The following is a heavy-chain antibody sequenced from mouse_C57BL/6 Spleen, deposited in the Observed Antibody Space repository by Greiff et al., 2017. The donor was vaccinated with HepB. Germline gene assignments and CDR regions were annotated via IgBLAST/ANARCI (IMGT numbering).Heavy chain of an antibody. CDR3: ATYWGGYFDY. CDR1: GFTFSSYA. D-gene: IGHD4-1*01. J-gene: IGHJ2*01. CDR2: ISDGGSYT. V-gene: IGHV5-4*03. Sequence: EVKVVESGGGLVKPGGSLKLSCAASGFTFSSYAMSWVRQTPEKRLEWVATISDGGSYTYYPDNVKGRFTISRDNAKNNLYLQMSHLKSEDTAMYYCATYWGGYFDYWGQGTTLTVSS.